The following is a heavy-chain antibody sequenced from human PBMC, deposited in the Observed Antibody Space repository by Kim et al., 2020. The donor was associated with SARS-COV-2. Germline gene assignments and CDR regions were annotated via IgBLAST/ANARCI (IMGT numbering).Heavy chain of an antibody. D-gene: IGHD3-10*01. J-gene: IGHJ4*02. CDR2: INLKTGDT. V-gene: IGHV1-2*06. Sequence: ASVKVSCKTSGFPFTDYFIHWMRQAPGQCLEWMGQINLKTGDTKYLEKFQGRLTMTRDTSINTAYMDVSRLTSGDTAAYYCARDLAGDVGSFFDYWGQGSLVTVSS. CDR1: GFPFTDYF. CDR3: ARDLAGDVGSFFDY.